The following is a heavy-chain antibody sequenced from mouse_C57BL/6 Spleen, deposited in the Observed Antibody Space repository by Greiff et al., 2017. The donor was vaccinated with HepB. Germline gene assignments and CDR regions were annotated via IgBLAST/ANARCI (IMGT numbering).Heavy chain of an antibody. Sequence: VQLQQSGPELVKPGASVKISCKASGYTFTDYYMNWVKQSHGKSLEWIGDINPNNGGTSYNQKFKGKATLTVDKSSSTAYMELRSLTSEDSAVYYCARSGGKRYFDYWGQGTTLTVSS. V-gene: IGHV1-26*01. CDR3: ARSGGKRYFDY. CDR1: GYTFTDYY. J-gene: IGHJ2*01. D-gene: IGHD3-1*01. CDR2: INPNNGGT.